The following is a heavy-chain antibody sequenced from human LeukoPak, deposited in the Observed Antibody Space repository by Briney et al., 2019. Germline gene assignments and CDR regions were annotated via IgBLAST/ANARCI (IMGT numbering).Heavy chain of an antibody. J-gene: IGHJ1*01. CDR3: ARGPIYDSSGYYYWESFQH. CDR2: IYYSGST. D-gene: IGHD3-22*01. V-gene: IGHV4-59*01. Sequence: SETLSLTCTVSGGSISSYYWSWIRQPPGKGLEWIGYIYYSGSTNYNPSLKSRVTISVDTSKNQFSLKLSSVTAADTAVYYCARGPIYDSSGYYYWESFQHWGQGTLVTVSS. CDR1: GGSISSYY.